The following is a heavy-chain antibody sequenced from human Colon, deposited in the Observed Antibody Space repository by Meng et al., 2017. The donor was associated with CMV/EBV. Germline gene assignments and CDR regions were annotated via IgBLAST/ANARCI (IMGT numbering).Heavy chain of an antibody. CDR1: GYTFTSYG. CDR3: ARVSRIWGCLDY. Sequence: SVKVSCKASGYTFTSYGISWVRQAPGQGLEWMGGIIPIFGTANYAQKFQGRVTITTDESTCTAYMELSSLRSEDTAVYYCARVSRIWGCLDYWGQGTLVTVSS. D-gene: IGHD1-14*01. V-gene: IGHV1-69*05. J-gene: IGHJ4*02. CDR2: IIPIFGTA.